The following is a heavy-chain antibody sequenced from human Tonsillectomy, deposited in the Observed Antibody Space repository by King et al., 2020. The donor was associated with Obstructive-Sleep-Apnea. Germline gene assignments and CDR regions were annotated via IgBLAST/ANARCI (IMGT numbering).Heavy chain of an antibody. CDR1: GFTFSSYS. V-gene: IGHV3-21*01. CDR3: ARDWEMATTLSYNWFDP. CDR2: ISSSSSYI. D-gene: IGHD5-24*01. Sequence: VQLVESGGGLVKPGGSLRLSCAASGFTFSSYSMNWVRQAPGKGLEWVSSISSSSSYIYYADSVKGRFTISRDNAKNSLYLQMSSLRAEDTAVYYGARDWEMATTLSYNWFDPWGQGTLVTVSS. J-gene: IGHJ5*02.